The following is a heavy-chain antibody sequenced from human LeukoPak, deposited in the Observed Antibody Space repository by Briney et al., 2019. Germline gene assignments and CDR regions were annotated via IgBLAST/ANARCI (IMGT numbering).Heavy chain of an antibody. CDR1: GCSISSYY. J-gene: IGHJ3*02. V-gene: IGHV4-59*01. D-gene: IGHD2-8*01. Sequence: SETLSLTCTVSGCSISSYYWNWIRQPPGKGLEWIGHIYYSGSTNYNPSLKSRVTISVDTSKNQVSLNLSSVTAADTALYYCARGRVSYRRPDAFDTWGQGTMVTVSS. CDR3: ARGRVSYRRPDAFDT. CDR2: IYYSGST.